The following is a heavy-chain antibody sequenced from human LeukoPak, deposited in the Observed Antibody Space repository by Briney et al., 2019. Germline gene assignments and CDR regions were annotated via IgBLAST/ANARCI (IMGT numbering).Heavy chain of an antibody. CDR2: IKSDGSS. Sequence: PGGSLRLSCAASGFTFSSYWMHRVCQAPGKGLVWVSRIKSDGSSIYADSVKGRFTISRDNAKNSLYLQMNSLRAEDTAVYYCARGGDVESDAFDIWGQGTMVTVSS. CDR3: ARGGDVESDAFDI. J-gene: IGHJ3*02. V-gene: IGHV3-74*01. CDR1: GFTFSSYW. D-gene: IGHD2-21*02.